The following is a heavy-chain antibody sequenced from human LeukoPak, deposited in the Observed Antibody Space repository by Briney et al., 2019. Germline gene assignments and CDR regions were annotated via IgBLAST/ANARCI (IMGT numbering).Heavy chain of an antibody. Sequence: SVKVSCKASGGTFRSYAISWVRQAPEQGLEWMGGIIPLYGTANYAQKFQDRLTITADESTSTAYMELSSLTSEDTAVYNCARLDGSGWAGWFYPWGQGSLVTVSS. V-gene: IGHV1-69*13. D-gene: IGHD6-19*01. CDR2: IIPLYGTA. CDR1: GGTFRSYA. CDR3: ARLDGSGWAGWFYP. J-gene: IGHJ5*02.